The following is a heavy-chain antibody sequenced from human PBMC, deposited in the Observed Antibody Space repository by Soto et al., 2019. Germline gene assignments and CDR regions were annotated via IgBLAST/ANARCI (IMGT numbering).Heavy chain of an antibody. D-gene: IGHD4-17*01. CDR3: ARTYGDQDAFDI. CDR1: GGSISSGGYY. V-gene: IGHV4-31*02. J-gene: IGHJ3*02. CDR2: IYYSGST. Sequence: LCGGSISSGGYYWSWIRQHPGKGLEWIGYIYYSGSTYYNPSLKSRVTISVDTSKNQFSLKLSSVTAADTAVYYCARTYGDQDAFDIWGQGTMVTVSS.